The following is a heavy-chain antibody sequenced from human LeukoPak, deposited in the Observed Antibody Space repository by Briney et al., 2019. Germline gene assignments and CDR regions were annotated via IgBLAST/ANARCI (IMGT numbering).Heavy chain of an antibody. V-gene: IGHV3-74*01. CDR3: AREGRGYSYALDY. D-gene: IGHD5-18*01. CDR1: GFTFSSYW. J-gene: IGHJ4*02. Sequence: GGSLRLSCAASGFTFSSYWMHWVRQAPGKGLVWVSRINSDGSSTSYADSVKGRFTISRDNAKNTLYLQMNSLRAEDTAVYYCAREGRGYSYALDYWGQGTLVTVSS. CDR2: INSDGSST.